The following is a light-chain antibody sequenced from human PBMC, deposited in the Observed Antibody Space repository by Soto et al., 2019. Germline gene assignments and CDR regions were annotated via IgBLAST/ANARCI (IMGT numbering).Light chain of an antibody. CDR3: AAWDDSLNGLV. CDR1: RSNIGSNT. V-gene: IGLV1-44*01. Sequence: QSVLTQPPSASGTPGQRVTISCSGSRSNIGSNTVNWYQQFPVTAPKLLIYNNDQRPSGVPDRFSGSKSGTSASLAISGLQSEDEADYYCAAWDDSLNGLVFGGGTKLTVL. J-gene: IGLJ2*01. CDR2: NND.